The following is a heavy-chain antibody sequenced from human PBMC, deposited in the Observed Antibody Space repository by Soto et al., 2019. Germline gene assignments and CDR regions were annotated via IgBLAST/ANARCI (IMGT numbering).Heavy chain of an antibody. Sequence: GGSLRPSCAASGFTFSSYGMHWVRQAPGKGLEWVAVISYDGSNKYYADSVKGRFTISRDNSKNTLYLQMNSLRAEDTAVYYCAKDSKQWLVVYYYGMDVWGQGTTVTVSS. V-gene: IGHV3-30*18. J-gene: IGHJ6*02. D-gene: IGHD6-19*01. CDR2: ISYDGSNK. CDR1: GFTFSSYG. CDR3: AKDSKQWLVVYYYGMDV.